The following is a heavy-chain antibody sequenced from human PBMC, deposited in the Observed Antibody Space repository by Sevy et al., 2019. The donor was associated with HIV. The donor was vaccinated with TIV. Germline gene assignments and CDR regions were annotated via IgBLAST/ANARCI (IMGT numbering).Heavy chain of an antibody. D-gene: IGHD3-22*01. J-gene: IGHJ4*02. V-gene: IGHV3-23*01. CDR3: AKEAYYYDSSGYYLFDY. Sequence: GGSLRLSCAASGFTFSSYAMSWVRQAPGKGLEWVSAISGSGGSTYYADSVKGRFTISRDNSKNTLYLQMNSLRAEDTAVYYCAKEAYYYDSSGYYLFDYWGQGTLVTVSS. CDR2: ISGSGGST. CDR1: GFTFSSYA.